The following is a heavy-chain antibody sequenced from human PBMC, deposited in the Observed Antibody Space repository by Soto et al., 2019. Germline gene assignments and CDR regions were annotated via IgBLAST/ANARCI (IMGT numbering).Heavy chain of an antibody. V-gene: IGHV4-59*01. CDR1: GVTISNFY. J-gene: IGHJ5*02. CDR3: ARDLNLAVAGSLLNWFDP. Sequence: SETLSLTCSVSGVTISNFYWSWIRQPPGKGLEWIGYIYSSGSTNYNPSLKSRVTMSLDTSKNQLSLKLTSVTAADTAVYYCARDLNLAVAGSLLNWFDPWGQGTLVTVSS. D-gene: IGHD6-19*01. CDR2: IYSSGST.